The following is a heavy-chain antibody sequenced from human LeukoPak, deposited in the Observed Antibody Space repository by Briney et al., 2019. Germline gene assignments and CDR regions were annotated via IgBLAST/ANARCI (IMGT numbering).Heavy chain of an antibody. CDR1: GFTFSSYS. J-gene: IGHJ5*02. D-gene: IGHD3-3*01. CDR3: TRVGSSYDFWSGYSEKSQSNWFDP. V-gene: IGHV3-21*01. Sequence: PGGSLRLSCAASGFTFSSYSMNWVRQAPGKGLEWVSSISSSSSYIYYADSVKGRFTISRDNAKNSLYLQMNSLRAEDTAVYYCTRVGSSYDFWSGYSEKSQSNWFDPWGQGTLVTVSS. CDR2: ISSSSSYI.